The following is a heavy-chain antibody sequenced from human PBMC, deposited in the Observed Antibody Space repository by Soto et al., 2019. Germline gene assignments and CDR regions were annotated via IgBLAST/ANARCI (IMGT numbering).Heavy chain of an antibody. V-gene: IGHV4-59*01. CDR1: GGSISSYY. CDR2: IYYSGST. J-gene: IGHJ4*02. Sequence: SVTLSLTCTVSGGSISSYYWSWIRQPPGKRLEWFGYIYYSGSTNYNPSLKSRVTISVDTSKNQFSLKLSSVTAADTAVYYCAVGAAYCSGGRWYNDFDAWGQETLVTVAS. CDR3: AVGAAYCSGGRWYNDFDA. D-gene: IGHD2-15*01.